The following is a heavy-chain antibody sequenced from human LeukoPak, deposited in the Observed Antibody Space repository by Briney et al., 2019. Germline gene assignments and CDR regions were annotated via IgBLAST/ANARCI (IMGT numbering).Heavy chain of an antibody. CDR1: GGSITSSGYY. Sequence: SETLSLTCTLSGGSITSSGYYSGWIRQPPGKWLEWIGSIYYSGNTYYNPSLKSRVTISVDPSKKQFSLKLSSVTAAATAVYSCARLAIEQLPGGDYYMDVSGKGTTVTVSS. V-gene: IGHV4-39*01. CDR3: ARLAIEQLPGGDYYMDV. J-gene: IGHJ6*03. CDR2: IYYSGNT. D-gene: IGHD6-6*01.